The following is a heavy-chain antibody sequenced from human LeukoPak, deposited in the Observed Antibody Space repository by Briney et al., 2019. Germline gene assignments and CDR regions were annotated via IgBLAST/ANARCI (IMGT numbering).Heavy chain of an antibody. D-gene: IGHD2-2*01. CDR1: GGTFSSYA. J-gene: IGHJ5*02. V-gene: IGHV1-2*02. CDR2: INPNSGGT. Sequence: ASVKVSCKASGGTFSSYAISWVRQAPGQGLEWMGWINPNSGGTNYAQKFQGRVTMTRDTSISTAYMELSRLRSDDTAVYYCARAEYCSSTSCYIRGGDWFDPWGQGTLVTVSS. CDR3: ARAEYCSSTSCYIRGGDWFDP.